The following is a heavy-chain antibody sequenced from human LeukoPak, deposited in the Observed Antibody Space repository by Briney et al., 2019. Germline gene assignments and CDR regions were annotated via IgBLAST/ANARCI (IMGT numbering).Heavy chain of an antibody. CDR1: GGTFSSYA. CDR3: ARDSRLAAGPLYYYYGMDV. CDR2: IIPILGIA. D-gene: IGHD6-6*01. Sequence: GASVKVSCKASGGTFSSYAISWVRQAPGQGLEWMGRIIPILGIANYAQKFQGRVTITADKSTSTAYMELSSLRSEDMAVYYCARDSRLAAGPLYYYYGMDVWGQGTTVTVSS. V-gene: IGHV1-69*04. J-gene: IGHJ6*02.